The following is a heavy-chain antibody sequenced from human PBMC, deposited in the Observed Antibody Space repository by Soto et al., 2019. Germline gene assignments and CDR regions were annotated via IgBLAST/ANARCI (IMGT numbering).Heavy chain of an antibody. J-gene: IGHJ5*02. Sequence: SETLSLTCTVSGGSISSYYWSWIWQPAGKGLEWIGRIYTSGSTNYNPSLKSRVTMSVDTSKNQFSLKLSSVTAADTAVYYCARGGERDYGDYGWFDPWGQGTLVTVSS. CDR2: IYTSGST. CDR3: ARGGERDYGDYGWFDP. D-gene: IGHD4-17*01. CDR1: GGSISSYY. V-gene: IGHV4-4*07.